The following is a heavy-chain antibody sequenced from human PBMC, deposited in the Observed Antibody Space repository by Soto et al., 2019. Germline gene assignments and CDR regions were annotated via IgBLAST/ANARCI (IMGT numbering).Heavy chain of an antibody. CDR3: ARGLAARPSWFDP. CDR1: GFTFSSYN. D-gene: IGHD6-6*01. CDR2: ISSSSGTI. J-gene: IGHJ5*02. V-gene: IGHV3-48*02. Sequence: GGSLRLSCAASGFTFSSYNMNWVRQAPGKGLEWVSYISSSSGTIYYADSVKGRFTISRDNAKNSLYLQMNSLSDEDTAVYFCARGLAARPSWFDPWGQGTLVTVSS.